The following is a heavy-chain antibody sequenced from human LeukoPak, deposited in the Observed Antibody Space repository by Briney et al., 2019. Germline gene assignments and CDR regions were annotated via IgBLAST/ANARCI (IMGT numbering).Heavy chain of an antibody. D-gene: IGHD2-2*01. V-gene: IGHV4-39*01. CDR2: IYYSGST. CDR3: ASPPSRRGAFDI. CDR1: GGSISSSSYY. Sequence: PSETLSLTCTVSGGSISSSSYYWGWIRQPPGKGLEWIGSIYYSGSTYYNPSLKSRVTISVDTSKNQFSLKLSSVTAADTAVYYCASPPSRRGAFDIWGQGTMVTVSS. J-gene: IGHJ3*02.